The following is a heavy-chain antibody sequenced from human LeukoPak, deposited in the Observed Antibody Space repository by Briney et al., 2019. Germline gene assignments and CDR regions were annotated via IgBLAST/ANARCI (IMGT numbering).Heavy chain of an antibody. CDR1: GFTFSSYA. CDR3: AKGKDSSGWYVSFNWFDP. Sequence: GGSLRLSCAASGFTFSSYAMSWVRQAPGKGLEWVSAISGSGGSTYYAGPVKGRFTISRDNSKNTLYLQMNSLRAEDTAVYYCAKGKDSSGWYVSFNWFDPWGQGTLVTVSS. V-gene: IGHV3-23*01. D-gene: IGHD6-19*01. CDR2: ISGSGGST. J-gene: IGHJ5*02.